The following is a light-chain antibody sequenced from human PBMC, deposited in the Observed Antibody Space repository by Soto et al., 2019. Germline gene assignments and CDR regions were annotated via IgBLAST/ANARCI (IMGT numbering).Light chain of an antibody. CDR1: QNIRNW. V-gene: IGKV1-5*01. Sequence: DIQMPQSHYTLSASLGDSVTITCRASQNIRNWLAWYQQKPGKAPNPLIYDASSLKSGVPARFSGSGSGTEFTLTISSLQPDDFATYYCQQYNTYSTFGQGTRLEIK. J-gene: IGKJ5*01. CDR2: DAS. CDR3: QQYNTYST.